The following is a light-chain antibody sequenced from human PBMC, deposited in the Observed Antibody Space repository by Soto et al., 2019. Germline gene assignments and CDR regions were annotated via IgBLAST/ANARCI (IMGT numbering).Light chain of an antibody. CDR2: GNS. Sequence: QSVLTQPPSVSGAPGQRVTISCTGSSSNIGAGYDVHWYQQLPGTAPKLLIFGNSNRPSGVPDRFSASTSGTSASLAITGLQAEDEADYYCQSYDSTLSGSRVFGGGTKVTVL. J-gene: IGLJ3*02. CDR3: QSYDSTLSGSRV. CDR1: SSNIGAGYD. V-gene: IGLV1-40*01.